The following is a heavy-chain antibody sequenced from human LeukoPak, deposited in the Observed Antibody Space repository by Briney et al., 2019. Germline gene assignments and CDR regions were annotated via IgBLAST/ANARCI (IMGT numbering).Heavy chain of an antibody. D-gene: IGHD2-15*01. CDR1: GFTFSTYW. CDR3: ARIMVASSRWFDP. Sequence: GGSLRLSCAASGFTFSTYWMSWVRQAPGKGLEWVANIKQDGSEKYYVDSLKGRLTISRDNSKNSLYLQMNSLSAEDTALYYCARIMVASSRWFDPWGQGTLVTVSS. V-gene: IGHV3-7*01. CDR2: IKQDGSEK. J-gene: IGHJ5*02.